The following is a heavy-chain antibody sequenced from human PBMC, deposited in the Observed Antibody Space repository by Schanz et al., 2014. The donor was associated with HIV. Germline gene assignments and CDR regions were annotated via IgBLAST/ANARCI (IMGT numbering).Heavy chain of an antibody. CDR3: ARGSGLTHFYFYGMDV. J-gene: IGHJ6*02. CDR2: IYDSGST. Sequence: QVQLQESGPGLVKPSETLSLTCTVSGGSISGYYWSWIRQPPGKGLEWIGYIYDSGSTNYNPSLRSRLTISVDTSKNQFSLKLTSVTAADSAVYCARGSGLTHFYFYGMDVWGQGTTVTVSS. D-gene: IGHD3-9*01. V-gene: IGHV4-59*01. CDR1: GGSISGYY.